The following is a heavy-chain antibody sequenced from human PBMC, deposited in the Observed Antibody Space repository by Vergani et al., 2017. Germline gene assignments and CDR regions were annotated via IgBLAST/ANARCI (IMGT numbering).Heavy chain of an antibody. CDR2: IGYDGRIK. J-gene: IGHJ4*02. V-gene: IGHV3-30*02. CDR3: AKDGREISGYGYFDY. CDR1: GFSFNTYG. Sequence: QVQLVETGGGVVQPGGSLRLYCATSGFSFNTYGAHWVRQAPGKGLEWVAFIGYDGRIKYNVDSVKGRFTISRDTSKKTLSLQMRSLRADDTAVYYCAKDGREISGYGYFDYWGQGTLVTVSS. D-gene: IGHD5-12*01.